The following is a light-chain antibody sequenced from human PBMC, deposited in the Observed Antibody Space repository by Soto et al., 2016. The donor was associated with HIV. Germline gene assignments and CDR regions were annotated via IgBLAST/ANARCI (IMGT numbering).Light chain of an antibody. CDR1: LDITNR. V-gene: IGKV1-33*01. CDR3: QHFDNLPLA. Sequence: IQMTQSSSSLSASVGDRVTITCQANLDITNRVNWYQQKPGKPPKLLIHDASNLETGIPSRFSGGGSGTHFTFTISSLQPEDIGTYYCQHFDNLPLAFGGGPRWR. CDR2: DAS. J-gene: IGKJ4*01.